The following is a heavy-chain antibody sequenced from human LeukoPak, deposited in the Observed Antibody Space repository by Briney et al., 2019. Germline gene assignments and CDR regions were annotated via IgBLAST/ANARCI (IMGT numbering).Heavy chain of an antibody. CDR1: GFTFSSYA. CDR3: ARDSYFTETPLVDY. Sequence: TGGSLRLSCAASGFTFSSYAMSWVRQAPGKGLEWVSSISSSSSYIYYADSVKGRFTISRDNAKNSLYLQMNSLRAEDTAVYYCARDSYFTETPLVDYWGQGTLVTVSS. V-gene: IGHV3-21*01. D-gene: IGHD2/OR15-2a*01. J-gene: IGHJ4*02. CDR2: ISSSSSYI.